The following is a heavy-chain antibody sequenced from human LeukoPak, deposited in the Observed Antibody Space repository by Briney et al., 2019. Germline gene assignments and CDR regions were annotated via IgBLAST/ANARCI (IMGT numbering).Heavy chain of an antibody. CDR1: GFTFTSYT. D-gene: IGHD3-3*01. CDR2: ISSSSRYI. V-gene: IGHV3-21*01. J-gene: IGHJ4*02. Sequence: PGGSLRLSCAASGFTFTSYTLNWVRQAPGKGLEWVSSISSSSRYISYADSAKGRFTISRDNSKNTLYLQMNNLRPADTAVYYCARAFGNYFDYWGQGTLVTVSS. CDR3: ARAFGNYFDY.